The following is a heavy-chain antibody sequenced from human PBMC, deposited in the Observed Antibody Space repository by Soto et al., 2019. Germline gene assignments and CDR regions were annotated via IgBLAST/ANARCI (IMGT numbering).Heavy chain of an antibody. CDR1: RFTFSTYE. CDR3: VRYCSTTLLKGVATSIFDY. D-gene: IGHD2-2*01. Sequence: GGSLRLSCTASRFTFSTYEMHWVRQAPGKGLEWVSYTSSSGNTVYYADSVKGRFTISRDNTRNSLYLQMNSLRDEDTALYYCVRYCSTTLLKGVATSIFDYWGQGTLVTVSS. V-gene: IGHV3-48*03. J-gene: IGHJ4*02. CDR2: TSSSGNTV.